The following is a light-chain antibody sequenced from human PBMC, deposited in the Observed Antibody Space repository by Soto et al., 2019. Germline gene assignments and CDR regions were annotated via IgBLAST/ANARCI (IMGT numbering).Light chain of an antibody. CDR2: GNS. CDR3: QSYDSSLSGRYVV. CDR1: SSNIGAGYD. Sequence: QAVVTQPPSVSGAPGQRVTISCTGSSSNIGAGYDVHWYQQLPGTAPKLLIYGNSNRPSGVPDRFSGSKSGTAASLAITGLQAEDEADYNCQSYDSSLSGRYVVFGGGTKLTVL. V-gene: IGLV1-40*01. J-gene: IGLJ2*01.